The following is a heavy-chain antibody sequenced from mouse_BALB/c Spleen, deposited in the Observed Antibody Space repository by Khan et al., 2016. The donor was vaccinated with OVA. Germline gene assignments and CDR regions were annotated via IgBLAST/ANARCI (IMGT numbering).Heavy chain of an antibody. Sequence: QVQLKQSGAELAKPGASLKMSCTASGYSFITYWIHWVKQRPEQGLEWIGYIDPSTGYAEYNQKFTDKATLTADKSSSTAYMQLTSLTSEDSAVYYCARRGLNGIFVYWGQGTLVTVSA. D-gene: IGHD1-3*01. CDR1: GYSFITYW. V-gene: IGHV1-7*01. CDR3: ARRGLNGIFVY. CDR2: IDPSTGYA. J-gene: IGHJ3*01.